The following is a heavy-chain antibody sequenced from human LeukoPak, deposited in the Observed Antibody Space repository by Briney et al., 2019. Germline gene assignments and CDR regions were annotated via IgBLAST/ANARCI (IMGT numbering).Heavy chain of an antibody. Sequence: ASVKVSCKASGYTFTSYGISWVRQAPGQGLEWMECISAYNGNTNYAQKLQGRVTMTTDTSTSTAYMELRSLRSDDTAVYYCARAESSRGIVVVAAAHWFDPWGQGTLVTVSS. CDR2: ISAYNGNT. CDR1: GYTFTSYG. V-gene: IGHV1-18*04. CDR3: ARAESSRGIVVVAAAHWFDP. J-gene: IGHJ5*02. D-gene: IGHD2-15*01.